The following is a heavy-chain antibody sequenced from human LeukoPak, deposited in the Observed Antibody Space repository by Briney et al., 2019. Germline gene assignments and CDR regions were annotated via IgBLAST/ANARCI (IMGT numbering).Heavy chain of an antibody. V-gene: IGHV3-23*01. J-gene: IGHJ4*02. CDR3: AKRSDYGDNWNYFDS. D-gene: IGHD4-23*01. Sequence: GGSLRPSCAASGFTFNTYGMSWVRQAPGKGLEWVSATSPSGVSTFYADSVKGRFTISRDNSKNTLYLQMNSLRAEDTAVYYCAKRSDYGDNWNYFDSWGQGTLVTVSS. CDR1: GFTFNTYG. CDR2: TSPSGVST.